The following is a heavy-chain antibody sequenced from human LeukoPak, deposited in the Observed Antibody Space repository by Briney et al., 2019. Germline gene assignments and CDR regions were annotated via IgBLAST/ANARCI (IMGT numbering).Heavy chain of an antibody. J-gene: IGHJ4*02. D-gene: IGHD2/OR15-2a*01. V-gene: IGHV3-7*03. Sequence: GGSLRLSCAASGFTFSSYWMNWARQAPGKGLEWVASINHNGNVNYYVDSVKGRFTISRDNARNSLYLQMNSLRAEDAAVYFCARGGLSIMGYWGQGTLVTVSS. CDR3: ARGGLSIMGY. CDR1: GFTFSSYW. CDR2: INHNGNVN.